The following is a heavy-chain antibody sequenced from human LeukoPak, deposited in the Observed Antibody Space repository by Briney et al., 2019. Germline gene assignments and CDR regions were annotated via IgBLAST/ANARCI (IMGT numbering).Heavy chain of an antibody. CDR3: AKLAKYFYGAETFYFFEH. CDR1: GFTFSSYS. CDR2: ISSSSSYI. D-gene: IGHD3-10*01. V-gene: IGHV3-21*01. J-gene: IGHJ4*02. Sequence: GGSPRLSCAASGFTFSSYSMNWVRQAPGKGLEWVSSISSSSSYIYYADSVKGRFTISRDNAKNSLYLQMNSLRVEDTAVYYCAKLAKYFYGAETFYFFEHWGQGTPVTASS.